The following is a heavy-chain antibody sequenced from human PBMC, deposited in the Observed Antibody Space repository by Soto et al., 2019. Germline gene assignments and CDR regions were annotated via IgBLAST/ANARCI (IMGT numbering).Heavy chain of an antibody. CDR2: IYYSGST. Sequence: SETLSLTCTVSGGSISSGDYYWSWIRQPPGKGLEWIGYIYYSGSTYYNPSLKSRVTISVDTSKNQFSLKLSSVTAADTAVYYCARAGSTSLPYYYYYGMDVWGQGTTVTVSS. J-gene: IGHJ6*02. V-gene: IGHV4-30-4*01. CDR3: ARAGSTSLPYYYYYGMDV. D-gene: IGHD2-2*01. CDR1: GGSISSGDYY.